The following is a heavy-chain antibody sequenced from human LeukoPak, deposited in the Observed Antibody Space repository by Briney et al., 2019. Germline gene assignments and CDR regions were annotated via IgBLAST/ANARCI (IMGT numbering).Heavy chain of an antibody. D-gene: IGHD6-6*01. Sequence: SETLSLTCAVYGGSFSGYYWSWIRQPPGKGLEWIGEINHSRSTNYNPSLKSRVTISVDTSKNQFSLKLSSVTAADTAVYYCASDEYSSSSAPGNWGQGTLVTVSS. J-gene: IGHJ4*02. V-gene: IGHV4-34*01. CDR2: INHSRST. CDR1: GGSFSGYY. CDR3: ASDEYSSSSAPGN.